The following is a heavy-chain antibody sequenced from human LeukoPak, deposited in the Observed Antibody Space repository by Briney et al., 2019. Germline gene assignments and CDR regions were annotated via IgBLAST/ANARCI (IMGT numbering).Heavy chain of an antibody. J-gene: IGHJ6*03. CDR1: GDPISSYY. Sequence: SETLSLTCTVPGDPISSYYWSSIRQPPAKGLEWIGYIYYSGRTNSDPSRKSRVTLSVDPSKNRFSLKLSSVTAAATAVYYCGRHSSSGYYCSMDVWGKGTTVTVSS. D-gene: IGHD6-6*01. CDR2: IYYSGRT. V-gene: IGHV4-59*01. CDR3: GRHSSSGYYCSMDV.